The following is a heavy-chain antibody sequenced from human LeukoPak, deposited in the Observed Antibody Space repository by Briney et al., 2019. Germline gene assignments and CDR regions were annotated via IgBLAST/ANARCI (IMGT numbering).Heavy chain of an antibody. CDR2: INTNTGNP. J-gene: IGHJ4*02. Sequence: ASVKVSCKASGYTFTSYAMNWVRQAPGQGLEWMGWINTNTGNPTYAQGFTGRFVFSLDTSVSTAYLQISSLKAEDTAVYYCARDVEVGATTFFDYWGQGTLVTVSS. V-gene: IGHV7-4-1*02. CDR1: GYTFTSYA. D-gene: IGHD1-26*01. CDR3: ARDVEVGATTFFDY.